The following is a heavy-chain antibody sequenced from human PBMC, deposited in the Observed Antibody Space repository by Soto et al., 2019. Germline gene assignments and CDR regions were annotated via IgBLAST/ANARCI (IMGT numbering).Heavy chain of an antibody. CDR3: TTLSGYDSNDAFDI. CDR2: IKSKTDGGTT. Sequence: EVQLVESGGGLVKPGGSLRLSCAASGFTFSNAWMSWVRQAPGKGLEWVGRIKSKTDGGTTDYAAPVKGRFTISRDDSKNTLYLQMNSLKTEDTAVYYCTTLSGYDSNDAFDIWGQGTMDTVSS. CDR1: GFTFSNAW. V-gene: IGHV3-15*01. D-gene: IGHD5-12*01. J-gene: IGHJ3*02.